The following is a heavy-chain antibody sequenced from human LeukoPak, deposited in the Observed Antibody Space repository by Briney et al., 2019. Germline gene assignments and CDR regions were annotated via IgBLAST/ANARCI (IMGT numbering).Heavy chain of an antibody. CDR3: ARTFWDKSNGYDYYFDY. D-gene: IGHD5-12*01. Sequence: PGRSLRLSCAASGFIFSNYAMHWVRQAPGKGLEWVAVISFDGSDKYYADSVKGRFTISRDNSKSTLYLQMNSLSAEDTALYYCARTFWDKSNGYDYYFDYWGQGSLVTVSS. J-gene: IGHJ4*02. CDR2: ISFDGSDK. V-gene: IGHV3-30*04. CDR1: GFIFSNYA.